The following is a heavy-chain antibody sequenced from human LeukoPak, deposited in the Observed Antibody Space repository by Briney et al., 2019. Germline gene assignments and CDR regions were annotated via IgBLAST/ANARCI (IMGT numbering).Heavy chain of an antibody. D-gene: IGHD6-19*01. CDR1: GFTVSGFF. Sequence: GGSLRLSCAASGFTVSGFFMSWVRQAPGKGLEWVAVISYDGSNKYYADSVKGRFTISRDNSKNTLYLQMNSLRAEDTAVYYCARRLDTSGWYQIDYWGQGTLVTVSS. CDR3: ARRLDTSGWYQIDY. V-gene: IGHV3-30-3*01. CDR2: ISYDGSNK. J-gene: IGHJ4*02.